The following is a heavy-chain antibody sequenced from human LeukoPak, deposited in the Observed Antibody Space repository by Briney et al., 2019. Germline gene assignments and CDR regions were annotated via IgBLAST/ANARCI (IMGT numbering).Heavy chain of an antibody. CDR2: IYYSGYT. Sequence: PSETLSLTCSVSGGSISSYYWSWIRQPPGKGLEWIGYIYYSGYTNYNPSLKSRVTISVDTSKNQFSLKLSSMTAADTAVYYCARGRGYSYGLNFDYWGQGTLVTVSS. V-gene: IGHV4-59*01. D-gene: IGHD5-18*01. CDR3: ARGRGYSYGLNFDY. CDR1: GGSISSYY. J-gene: IGHJ4*02.